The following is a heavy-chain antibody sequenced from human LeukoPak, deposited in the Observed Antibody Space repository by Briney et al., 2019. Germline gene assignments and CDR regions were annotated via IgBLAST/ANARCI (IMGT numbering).Heavy chain of an antibody. CDR1: GFIFSNFA. D-gene: IGHD3-3*01. CDR2: IRFDGSDK. CDR3: AKVTPDPQVFFGVVHY. J-gene: IGHJ4*02. Sequence: GGSLRLSCAASGFIFSNFAMHWVRQAPGKGLESVAFIRFDGSDKYYADSVKGRFTVSRDNSKNTLYLQMNSLRVEDTAVYYCAKVTPDPQVFFGVVHYRGQGILVTVSS. V-gene: IGHV3-30*02.